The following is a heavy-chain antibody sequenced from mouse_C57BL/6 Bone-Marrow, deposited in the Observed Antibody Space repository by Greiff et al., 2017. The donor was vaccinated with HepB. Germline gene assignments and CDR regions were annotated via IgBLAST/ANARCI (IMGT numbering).Heavy chain of an antibody. CDR1: GYTFTSYG. J-gene: IGHJ2*01. V-gene: IGHV1-81*01. CDR2: IYPRSGNT. D-gene: IGHD1-1*01. Sequence: VQLQQSGAELARPGASVKLSCKASGYTFTSYGISWVKQRTGQGLEWIGEIYPRSGNTYYNEKFKGKATLTADKSSSTAYMELRRLTSEDSAVYFCARSCYYGSSHYYFDYWGQGTTLTVSS. CDR3: ARSCYYGSSHYYFDY.